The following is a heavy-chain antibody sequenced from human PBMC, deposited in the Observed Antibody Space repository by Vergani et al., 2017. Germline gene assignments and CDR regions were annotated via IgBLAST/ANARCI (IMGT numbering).Heavy chain of an antibody. CDR3: ARSRIYYGAGSPDY. CDR1: GYSISSGYF. Sequence: QVQLQESGPRLVKPSETLSLICSVSGYSISSGYFWGWIRQSPGKGLECLGTIDRTGRTHLSPSLKSRLTISVDTTKNQFSLRLTSATAADTAVYFCARSRIYYGAGSPDYWGQGTLVTVSS. V-gene: IGHV4-38-2*02. D-gene: IGHD3-10*01. CDR2: IDRTGRT. J-gene: IGHJ4*02.